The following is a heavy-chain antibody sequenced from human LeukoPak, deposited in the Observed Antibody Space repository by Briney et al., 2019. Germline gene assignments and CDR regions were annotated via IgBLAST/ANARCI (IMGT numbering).Heavy chain of an antibody. J-gene: IGHJ4*02. D-gene: IGHD3-16*02. CDR1: GGSICSYY. Sequence: PSETLSLTXTVSGGSICSYYWSWIRQAPGKGLEWLGYIYYSGSTNYNPSLKSRVTISVDTSKNQFSLKLSSVTAADTAVYYCARAYTDYVWGSYRYEMYYFDYWGQGTLVTVSS. CDR2: IYYSGST. V-gene: IGHV4-59*01. CDR3: ARAYTDYVWGSYRYEMYYFDY.